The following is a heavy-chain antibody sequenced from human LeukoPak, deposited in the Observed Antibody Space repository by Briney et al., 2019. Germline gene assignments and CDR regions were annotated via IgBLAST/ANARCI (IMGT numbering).Heavy chain of an antibody. CDR3: ARGQLLLEGYFYYMGV. V-gene: IGHV3-30-3*01. CDR1: GFTFSSYP. J-gene: IGHJ6*03. D-gene: IGHD2-2*01. Sequence: GRSLRLSCAASGFTFSSYPMHWVRQAPGKGLEWVAVVSDDGNKKFDADFVKGRFTISRDNSKNTLYLQMNSLRGEDTAVYYCARGQLLLEGYFYYMGVWGEGTTVAVSS. CDR2: VSDDGNKK.